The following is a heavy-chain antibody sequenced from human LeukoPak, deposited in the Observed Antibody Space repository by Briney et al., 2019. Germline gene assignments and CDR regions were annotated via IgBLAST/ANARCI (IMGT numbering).Heavy chain of an antibody. Sequence: SETLSLTCAVYGGSFSGYYWSWIRQPPGKGLEWIGEINHSGSTNYNPSLKGRVTISVDTSKNQFSLKLSSVTAADTAVYYCARGQAYWGQGTLVTVSS. CDR2: INHSGST. CDR3: ARGQAY. CDR1: GGSFSGYY. V-gene: IGHV4-34*01. J-gene: IGHJ4*02.